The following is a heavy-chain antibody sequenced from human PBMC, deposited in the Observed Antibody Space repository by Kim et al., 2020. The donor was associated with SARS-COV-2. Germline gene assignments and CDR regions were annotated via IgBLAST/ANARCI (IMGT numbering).Heavy chain of an antibody. Sequence: ETLSLTCTVSGGSISSYYWSWIRQPPGKGLEWIGYIYYSGSTNYNPSLKSRVTISVDTSKNKFSLKLSSVTAADTAVYYCARAQPYYDILTGYSANWFDPWGQGTLVTVSS. CDR1: GGSISSYY. CDR2: IYYSGST. V-gene: IGHV4-59*01. CDR3: ARAQPYYDILTGYSANWFDP. D-gene: IGHD3-9*01. J-gene: IGHJ5*02.